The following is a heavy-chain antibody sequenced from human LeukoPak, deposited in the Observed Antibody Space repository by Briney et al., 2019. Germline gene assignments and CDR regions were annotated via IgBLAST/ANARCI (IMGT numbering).Heavy chain of an antibody. CDR3: ARSTEHNGGLGDAFDI. CDR2: ISGSGGST. V-gene: IGHV3-23*01. D-gene: IGHD2-21*01. Sequence: PGGSLRLSCAASGFTFSSYAMSWVRQAPGKGLEWVSAISGSGGSTYYADSVKGRFTISRDNAKNSLYLQMNSLRAEDTAVYYCARSTEHNGGLGDAFDIWGQGTMVTVSS. J-gene: IGHJ3*02. CDR1: GFTFSSYA.